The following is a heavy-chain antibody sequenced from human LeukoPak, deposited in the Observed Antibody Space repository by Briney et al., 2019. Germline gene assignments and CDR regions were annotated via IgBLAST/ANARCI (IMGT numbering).Heavy chain of an antibody. Sequence: SVKVSCKASGDIFNTYGIAWVRQAPGQGLEWMGVFLHMFEQAEYAENFQGRVTMTADKSTTTAYMELTLLTPEDTAVYYCATEKSDVAVVADATLSSYYLDYWGQGTLVTVSS. D-gene: IGHD2-21*01. CDR2: FLHMFEQA. V-gene: IGHV1-69*06. CDR3: ATEKSDVAVVADATLSSYYLDY. J-gene: IGHJ4*02. CDR1: GDIFNTYG.